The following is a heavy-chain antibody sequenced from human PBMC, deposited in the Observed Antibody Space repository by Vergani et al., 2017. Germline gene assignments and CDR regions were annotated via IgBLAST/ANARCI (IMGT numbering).Heavy chain of an antibody. CDR1: GGSISSYY. CDR2: IYTSGST. Sequence: QVQLQESGPGLVKPSETLSLTCTVSGGSISSYYWSWIRQPPGKGLEWIGRIYTSGSTNYNPSLKSRVTMSVDTSKNQFSLKLSSVTAADTAVYYCARGGVVVATSDAFDIWGQGTMVTVSS. V-gene: IGHV4-4*07. CDR3: ARGGVVVATSDAFDI. J-gene: IGHJ3*02. D-gene: IGHD5-12*01.